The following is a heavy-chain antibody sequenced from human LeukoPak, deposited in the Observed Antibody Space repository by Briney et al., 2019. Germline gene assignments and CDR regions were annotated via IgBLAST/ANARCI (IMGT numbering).Heavy chain of an antibody. Sequence: SVKVSCKGGTSTNYAISWVRQAPGQGLEWMGGIIPNFGTVNYAQKFQGRVTITTDKSTSTAYMELSSLRSEDTAVYYCARGASSGYFRPAYYYYMDVWGKGTSVIVSS. CDR2: IIPNFGTV. J-gene: IGHJ6*03. CDR3: ARGASSGYFRPAYYYYMDV. V-gene: IGHV1-69*05. D-gene: IGHD3-22*01. CDR1: GTSTNYA.